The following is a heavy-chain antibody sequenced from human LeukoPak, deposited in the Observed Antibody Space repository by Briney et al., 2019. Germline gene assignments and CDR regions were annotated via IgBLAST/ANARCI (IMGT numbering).Heavy chain of an antibody. CDR3: ARYCSSSTCPTSPFDY. V-gene: IGHV4-39*07. CDR2: IFHSGST. Sequence: SETLSLTCSVSGDSISNSTYYWGWIRQSPEKGLEWIGSIFHSGSTYYNPSLKSRVTISLDTSKNQFSLKLSSVTAADTAVYFCARYCSSSTCPTSPFDYWGQGTLVTVSS. CDR1: GDSISNSTYY. J-gene: IGHJ4*02. D-gene: IGHD2-2*01.